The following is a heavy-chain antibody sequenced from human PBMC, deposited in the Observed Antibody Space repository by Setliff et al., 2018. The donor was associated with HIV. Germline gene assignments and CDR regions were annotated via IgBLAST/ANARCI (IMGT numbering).Heavy chain of an antibody. CDR2: INAGNGNT. J-gene: IGHJ4*02. V-gene: IGHV1-3*01. Sequence: ASVKVSCKASGYTFTSYAMHWVRQAPGQRLEWMGWINAGNGNTKYSPKFQGRVTITRDTSASTAYMELSSLRSEDTAVYYCARGGTGRPRPIDYWGQGTLVTVS. CDR1: GYTFTSYA. D-gene: IGHD7-27*01. CDR3: ARGGTGRPRPIDY.